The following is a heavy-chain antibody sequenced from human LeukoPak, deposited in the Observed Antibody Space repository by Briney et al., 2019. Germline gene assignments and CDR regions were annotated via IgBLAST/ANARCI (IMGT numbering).Heavy chain of an antibody. Sequence: GGSLRLSCAASGFTFEDYAMHWVRQAPGKGLEWVSGISWNSGSIGYADSVKGRFTISRDNAKNSLYLQMNSLRAEDTALYYCAKSNLEYSSSWYGSYFDYWGQGTLVTVSS. D-gene: IGHD6-13*01. V-gene: IGHV3-9*01. J-gene: IGHJ4*02. CDR1: GFTFEDYA. CDR2: ISWNSGSI. CDR3: AKSNLEYSSSWYGSYFDY.